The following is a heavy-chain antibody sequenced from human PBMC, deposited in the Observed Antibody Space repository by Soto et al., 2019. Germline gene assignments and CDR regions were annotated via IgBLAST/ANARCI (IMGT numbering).Heavy chain of an antibody. CDR1: GFTFSNAW. CDR2: IKSKTDGGTI. V-gene: IGHV3-15*01. J-gene: IGHJ4*02. CDR3: TTQPQVGWRAY. Sequence: GGSLRISCKASGFTFSNAWMSWVRQAPGKGLEWVGRIKSKTDGGTIDYAAPVKGRFTISRDDSKNTLFLQMNSLKTEDAAVYYCTTQPQVGWRAYWGQGTLVTVSS. D-gene: IGHD6-19*01.